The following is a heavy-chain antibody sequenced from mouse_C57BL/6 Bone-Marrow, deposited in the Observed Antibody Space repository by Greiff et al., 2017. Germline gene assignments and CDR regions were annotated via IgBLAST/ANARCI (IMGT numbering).Heavy chain of an antibody. Sequence: VQLQQPGAELVKPGASVKLSCKASGYTFTSYWMHWVKQRPGQGLEWIGMIHPNSGSTNYNEKFKSKATLTVDKSSGTAYMQLSSLTSEDSAVYFCAREGPWFAYWGQGTLVTVSA. D-gene: IGHD3-3*01. V-gene: IGHV1-64*01. CDR2: IHPNSGST. J-gene: IGHJ3*01. CDR3: AREGPWFAY. CDR1: GYTFTSYW.